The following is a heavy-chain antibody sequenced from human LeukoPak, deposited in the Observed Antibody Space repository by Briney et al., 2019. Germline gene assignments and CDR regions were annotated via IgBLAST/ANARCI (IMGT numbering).Heavy chain of an antibody. V-gene: IGHV4-59*01. D-gene: IGHD2-21*02. CDR1: GGSISSYF. J-gene: IGHJ4*02. CDR3: ARVGDCGGDCRDYYYFDY. CDR2: IYYSGST. Sequence: SETLSLTCTVSGGSISSYFWSWIRQPAGKGLEWIGYIYYSGSTNYNPSLKSRVTISVDTSKNQFSLKLSSVTAADTAVYYCARVGDCGGDCRDYYYFDYWGQGTLVTVSS.